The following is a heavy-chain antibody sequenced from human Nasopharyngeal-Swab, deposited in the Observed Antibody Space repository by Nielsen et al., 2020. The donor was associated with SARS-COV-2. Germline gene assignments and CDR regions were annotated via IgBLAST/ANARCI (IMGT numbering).Heavy chain of an antibody. J-gene: IGHJ6*03. CDR2: IYYSGGT. Sequence: SETLSLTCTVSGGSISSGDYYWSWIRQPPGKGLEWIGYIYYSGGTYYNPSLKSRVTISVDTSKNQFSLKLSSVTAADTAVYYCARVYYYYYYMDVWGKGTTVTVSS. CDR3: ARVYYYYYYMDV. CDR1: GGSISSGDYY. V-gene: IGHV4-30-4*01.